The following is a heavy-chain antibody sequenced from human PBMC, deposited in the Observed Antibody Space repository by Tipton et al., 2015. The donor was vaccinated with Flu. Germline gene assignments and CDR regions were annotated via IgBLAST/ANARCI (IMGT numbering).Heavy chain of an antibody. Sequence: TLSLTCNVSGGSINRYYWSWIRQSVGKGPEWIGRTHTNGNTNYNSSFGSRLTMSVDTSKSQFSMTLTSVTVADTAVYYCASGNFYDSSGYFAFWGQGILVTDSS. CDR1: GGSINRYY. J-gene: IGHJ4*02. V-gene: IGHV4-4*07. CDR3: ASGNFYDSSGYFAF. CDR2: THTNGNT. D-gene: IGHD3-22*01.